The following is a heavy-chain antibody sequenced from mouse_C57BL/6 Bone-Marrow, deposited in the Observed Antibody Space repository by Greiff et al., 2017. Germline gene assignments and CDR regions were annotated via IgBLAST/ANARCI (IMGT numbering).Heavy chain of an antibody. CDR3: ARERNGYYLPDAMDY. J-gene: IGHJ4*01. Sequence: QVQLQQSGPGLVQPSQSLSISCTVSGFSFTSYGVHWVRQSPGKGLEWLGVIWSGGVTDYNAAFISRLSISKDKSKSQVFFKMNSLQADDTAISYCARERNGYYLPDAMDYWGQGTSVTVSS. V-gene: IGHV2-2*01. CDR1: GFSFTSYG. CDR2: IWSGGVT. D-gene: IGHD2-3*01.